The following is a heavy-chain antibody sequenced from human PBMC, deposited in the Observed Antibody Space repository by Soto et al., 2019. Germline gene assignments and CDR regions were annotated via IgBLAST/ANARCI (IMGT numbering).Heavy chain of an antibody. CDR3: ARSQMTRGFDI. J-gene: IGHJ3*02. CDR1: AFTFTNYE. V-gene: IGHV3-48*03. CDR2: ISSSGATI. Sequence: DVQLAESGGGLVQPGVSLRLSCAASAFTFTNYEMNWVRQAPGKGLEWVSYISSSGATIYYADSVRGRFTISRDNAKNSLYLQMNSLTAEDTAVYYCARSQMTRGFDIWVQGTMVIVSS.